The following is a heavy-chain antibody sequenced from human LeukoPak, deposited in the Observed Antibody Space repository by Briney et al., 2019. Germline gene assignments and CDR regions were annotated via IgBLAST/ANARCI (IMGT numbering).Heavy chain of an antibody. D-gene: IGHD3-22*01. CDR1: GFTFSSYW. J-gene: IGHJ4*02. CDR2: INSDGSST. V-gene: IGHV3-74*01. CDR3: AGVSDSSRYYLLSAN. Sequence: PGGSLRLSCAASGFTFSSYWMHWVRQAPGKGLVWVSRINSDGSSTNYADSVKGRFTISRDNAKNTLYLQMNSLRAEDTAVYYCAGVSDSSRYYLLSANWGQGTLVTVSS.